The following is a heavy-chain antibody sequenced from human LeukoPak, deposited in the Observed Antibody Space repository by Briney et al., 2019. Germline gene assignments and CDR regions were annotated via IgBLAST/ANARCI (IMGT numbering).Heavy chain of an antibody. CDR3: ARDNSVEDTAWWFDP. D-gene: IGHD4-23*01. J-gene: IGHJ5*02. V-gene: IGHV1-46*01. CDR2: INPSGGST. Sequence: ASVKVSCKAAGYTFTSYYMHWVRQAPGQGLEWMGIINPSGGSTSYAQKFQGRVTMTRDMSTSTDYMELSSLRSEDTAVYYCARDNSVEDTAWWFDPWGQGTLVTVSS. CDR1: GYTFTSYY.